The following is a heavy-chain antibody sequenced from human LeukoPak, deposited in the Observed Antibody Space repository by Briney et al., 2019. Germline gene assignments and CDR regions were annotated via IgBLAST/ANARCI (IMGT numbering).Heavy chain of an antibody. J-gene: IGHJ4*02. D-gene: IGHD1-1*01. V-gene: IGHV3-21*01. CDR2: ISSSSSYI. CDR1: GFTFSSYS. Sequence: GGSLRLSCAASGFTFSSYSMNWVRQAPGKGLEWVSSISSSSSYIYYADSVKGRFTISRDNAKNSLYLQMNSQRAEDTAVYYCAKDLRGYNVNDGIDYWGQGTLVTVSS. CDR3: AKDLRGYNVNDGIDY.